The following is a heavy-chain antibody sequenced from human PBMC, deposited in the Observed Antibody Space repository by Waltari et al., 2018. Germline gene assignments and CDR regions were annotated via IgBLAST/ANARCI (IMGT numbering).Heavy chain of an antibody. V-gene: IGHV3-49*04. D-gene: IGHD6-13*01. CDR1: GFTFGDYA. CDR2: IRSKAYGGTT. J-gene: IGHJ4*02. Sequence: EVQLVESGGGLVQPGRSLRLSCTASGFTFGDYAMSWVRQAPGKGRGGVGFIRSKAYGGTTEYAASVKGRFTISRDDSKSIAYLQMNSLKTEDTAVYYCTRIAAHLGFGYWGQGTLVTVSS. CDR3: TRIAAHLGFGY.